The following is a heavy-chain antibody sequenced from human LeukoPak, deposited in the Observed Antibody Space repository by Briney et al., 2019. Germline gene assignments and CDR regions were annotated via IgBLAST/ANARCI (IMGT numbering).Heavy chain of an antibody. J-gene: IGHJ4*02. CDR2: ISYSGSA. V-gene: IGHV4-39*01. Sequence: SETLSLTCTVSGASISDSNYSWGWVRQPPGKGLEWIASISYSGSARYFPSLKSRVNISVATSRSQFSLTLTSLTAADTAIYYCTSGITADGGAAYWGQGTLVTVSS. CDR1: GASISDSNYS. CDR3: TSGITADGGAAY. D-gene: IGHD1-20*01.